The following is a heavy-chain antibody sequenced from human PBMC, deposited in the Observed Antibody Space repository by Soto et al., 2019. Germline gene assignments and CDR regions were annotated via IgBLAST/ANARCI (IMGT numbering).Heavy chain of an antibody. CDR1: GFTFSSYG. CDR2: ISYDGSNK. D-gene: IGHD6-13*01. CDR3: AKGWFIAAAGTPPPFDY. J-gene: IGHJ4*02. Sequence: PWGSLRLSCAASGFTFSSYGMHWVRQAPGKGLEWVAVISYDGSNKYYADSVKGRFTISRDNSKNTLYLQMNSLRAEDTAVYYCAKGWFIAAAGTPPPFDYWGQGTLVTVSS. V-gene: IGHV3-30*18.